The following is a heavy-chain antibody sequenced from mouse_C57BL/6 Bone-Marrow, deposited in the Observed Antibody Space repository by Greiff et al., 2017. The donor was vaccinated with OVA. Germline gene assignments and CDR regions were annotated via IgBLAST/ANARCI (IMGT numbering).Heavy chain of an antibody. J-gene: IGHJ4*01. CDR3: ARKPPLYCGYVMDY. CDR2: IWSGGST. D-gene: IGHD2-2*01. Sequence: QVQLKESGPGLVQPSQSLSITCTVSGFSLTSYGVHWVRQSPGKGLEWLGVIWSGGSTDYNAALISRLGISKDNSKSQVFFKMNSLQADDTAIHYCARKPPLYCGYVMDYWGQGTSVTVSS. V-gene: IGHV2-2*01. CDR1: GFSLTSYG.